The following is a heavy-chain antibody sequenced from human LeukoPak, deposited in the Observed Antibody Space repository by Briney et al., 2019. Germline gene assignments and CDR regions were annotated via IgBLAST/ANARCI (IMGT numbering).Heavy chain of an antibody. CDR1: GYSFPIYW. Sequence: GESLKISCEASGYSFPIYWIAWVRQAPGKGLEWMGNIYPGDSDTRYSPSFRGQVTISVYKSVSTAYLHFSSLRASDTAIYYCARNPRLDFWGQGTPVTV. J-gene: IGHJ4*02. CDR3: ARNPRLDF. V-gene: IGHV5-51*01. CDR2: IYPGDSDT.